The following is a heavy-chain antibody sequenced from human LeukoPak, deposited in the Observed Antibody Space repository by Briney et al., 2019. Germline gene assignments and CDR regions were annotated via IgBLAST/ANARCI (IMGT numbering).Heavy chain of an antibody. D-gene: IGHD1-26*01. V-gene: IGHV4-59*01. Sequence: SETLSLTCTVSGLSIISYYWSSIRQPPGKGLEWIGYIYYSGSTNYNPSLKSRVTISVDTSKNQFSLKLSSVTAADTAVYYCAMYSEGYAYYGYWGGGTLVTVSS. CDR3: AMYSEGYAYYGY. CDR2: IYYSGST. CDR1: GLSIISYY. J-gene: IGHJ4*02.